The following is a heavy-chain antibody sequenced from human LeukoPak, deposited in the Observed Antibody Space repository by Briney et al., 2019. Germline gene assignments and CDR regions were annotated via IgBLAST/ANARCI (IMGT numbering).Heavy chain of an antibody. CDR1: AASVSSSSYD. Sequence: SETLSLTCTVSAASVSSSSYDWGWIRQPPGKGLGLSGSIYYSSTTDYTPSLKTRVTVSVYTYKHQCSLKLSSVTAADTAVYYCARVIPYYYYKDVWGKGTTVTVSS. J-gene: IGHJ6*03. CDR3: ARVIPYYYYKDV. D-gene: IGHD4-23*01. V-gene: IGHV4-39*01. CDR2: IYYSSTT.